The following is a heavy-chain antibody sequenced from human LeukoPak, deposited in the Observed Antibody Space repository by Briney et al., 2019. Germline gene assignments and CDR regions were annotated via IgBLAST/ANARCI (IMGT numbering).Heavy chain of an antibody. J-gene: IGHJ4*02. CDR1: GYSFTDYW. Sequence: GESLKISCKGSGYSFTDYWIGWVRQMPGKGLEWMGMINPADSETIYSPSFQGRVTFSVDKSISTAYLQWSSLQASDTAMYYYARPPGSTSSVLAYWGQGTLVTVSS. D-gene: IGHD6-6*01. CDR2: INPADSET. CDR3: ARPPGSTSSVLAY. V-gene: IGHV5-51*01.